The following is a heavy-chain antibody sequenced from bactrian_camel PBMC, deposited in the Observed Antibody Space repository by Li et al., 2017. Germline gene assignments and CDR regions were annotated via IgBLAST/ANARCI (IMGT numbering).Heavy chain of an antibody. Sequence: HVQLVESGGGSVQAGGSLRLSCAASGFTFSIYYMNWVRQAPGNGLEWVSSIYTGGGSTDYADSVKGRFTISRDNAKNTVYLRMNSLKPEDTAVYYCVRAADFQLGQGTQVTVS. J-gene: IGHJ4*01. CDR1: GFTFSIYY. CDR2: IYTGGGST. V-gene: IGHV3S6*01. D-gene: IGHD6*01.